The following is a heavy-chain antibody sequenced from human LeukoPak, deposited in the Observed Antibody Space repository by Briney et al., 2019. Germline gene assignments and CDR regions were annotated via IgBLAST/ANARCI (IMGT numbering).Heavy chain of an antibody. CDR3: ARLHMRSYYDSSGYYQKDR. V-gene: IGHV4-59*12. D-gene: IGHD3-22*01. CDR1: GGSISSYY. J-gene: IGHJ4*02. CDR2: IYNSGST. Sequence: PSETLSLTCTVSGGSISSYYWSWIRQPPGKGLEWIGYIYNSGSTNYNPSLKSRVTISVDTSKNQLSLKLSSVTAADTAVYYCARLHMRSYYDSSGYYQKDRWGQGTLVTVSS.